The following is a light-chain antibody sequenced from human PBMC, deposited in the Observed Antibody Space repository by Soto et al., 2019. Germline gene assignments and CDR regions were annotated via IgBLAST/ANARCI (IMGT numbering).Light chain of an antibody. J-gene: IGLJ1*01. CDR1: SSDVGGYNF. Sequence: QSALTQPASVSGSPGQSITISCTGTSSDVGGYNFVSWYQHHPGKAPKLIIYDVTNRPSGISNRFSGSKSGNTPSLTISGLQAEDEADYYCTSYTSSITYVFGTGTKLTVL. CDR2: DVT. CDR3: TSYTSSITYV. V-gene: IGLV2-14*03.